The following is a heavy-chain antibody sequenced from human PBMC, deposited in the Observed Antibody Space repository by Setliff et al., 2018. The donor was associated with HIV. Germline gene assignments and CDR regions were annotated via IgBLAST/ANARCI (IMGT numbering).Heavy chain of an antibody. CDR1: GGSVYTASYY. D-gene: IGHD6-6*01. CDR3: ARSVARDYWYFGH. V-gene: IGHV4-39*07. J-gene: IGHJ2*01. Sequence: SETLSLTCTVSGGSVYTASYYWAWVRQPPGKGLEWIGTFYFGRTTYYNPSLKSRVTISVDTSKNQFSLNLTSVTAADTAVYYCARSVARDYWYFGHWGRGTLVTVSS. CDR2: FYFGRTT.